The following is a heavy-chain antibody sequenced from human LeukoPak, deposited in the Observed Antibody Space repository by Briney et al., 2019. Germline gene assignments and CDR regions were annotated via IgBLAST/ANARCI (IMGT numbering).Heavy chain of an antibody. V-gene: IGHV4-34*01. D-gene: IGHD2-15*01. Sequence: SSETLSHTCAVYGGSFNGYYWSWIRQPPGKGLEWIGEINHSGSTNYNPSLKSRVTISVDTSKNQFSLKLSSVTAADTAVYYCAGLHDCSGGSCYRPNDYWGQGTLVTVSS. CDR1: GGSFNGYY. CDR2: INHSGST. CDR3: AGLHDCSGGSCYRPNDY. J-gene: IGHJ4*02.